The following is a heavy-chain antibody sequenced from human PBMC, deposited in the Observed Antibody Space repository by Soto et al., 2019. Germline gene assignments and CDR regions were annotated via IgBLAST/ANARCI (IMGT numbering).Heavy chain of an antibody. CDR2: IIPLLGIA. D-gene: IGHD2-21*01. CDR3: TIGSWSGEVFDI. CDR1: GGTFSTYS. Sequence: QVQLVQSGAEVKKPGSSVKVSCKDSGGTFSTYSMFWVRQAPGQGLEWMGRIIPLLGIANYAQRLQDRVTITADKSTATAYMELSRLRSEDTALYYCTIGSWSGEVFDIWGQGTMVPVSS. J-gene: IGHJ3*02. V-gene: IGHV1-69*02.